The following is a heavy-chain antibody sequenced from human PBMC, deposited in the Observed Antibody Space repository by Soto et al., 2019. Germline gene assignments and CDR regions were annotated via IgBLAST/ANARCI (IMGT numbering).Heavy chain of an antibody. Sequence: SVSNAWMNWVRQAPGKGLEWVGRIKSKTDGGTTDYAAPVKGRFTISRDDSKNTLYLQMNSLKTEYTAVYYCTGYGFDYWGQGTLVTVSS. V-gene: IGHV3-15*07. J-gene: IGHJ4*02. CDR3: TGYGFDY. CDR2: IKSKTDGGTT. CDR1: SVSNAW. D-gene: IGHD3-22*01.